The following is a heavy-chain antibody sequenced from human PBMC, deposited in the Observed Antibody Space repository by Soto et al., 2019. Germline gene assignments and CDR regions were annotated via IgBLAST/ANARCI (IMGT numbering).Heavy chain of an antibody. V-gene: IGHV3-53*01. CDR3: ASLNLYSSSWYRPYYYGMDV. Sequence: GGSLRLSCAASGFTVSSNYMSWVRQAPGKGLEWVSVIYSGGSTYYADSVKGRFTISRDNSKNTLYLQMNSLRAEDTAAYYCASLNLYSSSWYRPYYYGMDVWGQGTTVTVSS. J-gene: IGHJ6*02. D-gene: IGHD6-13*01. CDR1: GFTVSSNY. CDR2: IYSGGST.